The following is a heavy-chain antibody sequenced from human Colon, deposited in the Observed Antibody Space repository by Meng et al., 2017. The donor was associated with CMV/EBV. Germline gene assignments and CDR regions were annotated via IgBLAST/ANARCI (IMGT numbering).Heavy chain of an antibody. CDR2: MNPDSGHT. CDR1: GYSFTMYD. D-gene: IGHD2-21*01. V-gene: IGHV1-8*01. J-gene: IGHJ4*02. Sequence: TVACKTSGYSFTMYDIYWVRQASGQGLEWMGWMNPDSGHTAYAQKFQGRITMTRDTSVTTAYLEITSLRSDDTAVYYCVRGRVVGGGWGQGTLVTVSS. CDR3: VRGRVVGGG.